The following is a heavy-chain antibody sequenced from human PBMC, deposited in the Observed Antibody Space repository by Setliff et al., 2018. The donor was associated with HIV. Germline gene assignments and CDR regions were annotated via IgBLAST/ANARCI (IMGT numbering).Heavy chain of an antibody. Sequence: PSETLSLTCAVSGGSISSSSYYWGWIRQPPGKGLEWIGSIYYSGSTYYNPSLKSRVTISVDTSKNQFSLKLSSVTAADTAVYYCACGAAAGTDYYYYMDLWGEGTTVTVSS. CDR3: ACGAAAGTDYYYYMDL. CDR1: GGSISSSSYY. J-gene: IGHJ6*03. V-gene: IGHV4-39*01. CDR2: IYYSGST. D-gene: IGHD6-13*01.